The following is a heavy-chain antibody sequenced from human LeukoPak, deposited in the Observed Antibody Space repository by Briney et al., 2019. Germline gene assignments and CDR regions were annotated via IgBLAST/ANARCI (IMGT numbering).Heavy chain of an antibody. D-gene: IGHD6-13*01. CDR3: AGHQTSTWYGDRWFDP. V-gene: IGHV4-39*01. Sequence: SDPLTLTCSVSGDSIRSCDFHWRRVRKPQGKGLDWIASIYSSGSSYCNPSLKSRLTMSVDTSKNQFSLKLRSVTAADTAVYYCAGHQTSTWYGDRWFDPWGQGTLVPVSS. J-gene: IGHJ5*02. CDR1: GDSIRSCDFH. CDR2: IYSSGSS.